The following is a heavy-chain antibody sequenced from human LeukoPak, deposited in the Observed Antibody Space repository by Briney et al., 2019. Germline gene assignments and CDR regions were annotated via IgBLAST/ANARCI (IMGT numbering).Heavy chain of an antibody. J-gene: IGHJ4*02. CDR2: INSLGTII. CDR3: GRDCSGGACYYGEDY. CDR1: GFTFSSYE. V-gene: IGHV3-48*03. D-gene: IGHD2-15*01. Sequence: PGGSLRLSCEASGFTFSSYEMNWVRQAPGKGLEWVSYINSLGTIIYYADSVKGRFTISRDNAKSSLYLQMNSLRVEDTAVYYCGRDCSGGACYYGEDYWSQGTLVTVSS.